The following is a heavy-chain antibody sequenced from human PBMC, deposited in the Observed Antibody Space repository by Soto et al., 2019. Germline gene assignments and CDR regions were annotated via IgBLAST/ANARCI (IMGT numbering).Heavy chain of an antibody. CDR2: IYPGDSDT. CDR1: GYSFTSYW. D-gene: IGHD6-19*01. J-gene: IGHJ4*02. Sequence: GESLKISCKGSGYSFTSYWIGWVRQMPGKGLEWMGIIYPGDSDTRYSPSFQGQVPISADKSISTAYLQWSSLKASDTAMYYWARHVWTGQWLDPFPIDYWGQGTLVTVSS. V-gene: IGHV5-51*01. CDR3: ARHVWTGQWLDPFPIDY.